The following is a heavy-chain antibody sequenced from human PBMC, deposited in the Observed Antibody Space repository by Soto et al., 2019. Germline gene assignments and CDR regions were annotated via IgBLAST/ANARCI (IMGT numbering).Heavy chain of an antibody. V-gene: IGHV1-69*06. CDR3: ARVRCSGGSCYPNDAFDI. D-gene: IGHD2-15*01. CDR2: IIPIFGTA. J-gene: IGHJ3*02. CDR1: GGTFSSYA. Sequence: QVQLVQSGAEVKKPGSSVKVSCKASGGTFSSYAISWVRQAPGQGLEWMGGIIPIFGTADYAQKLQGRVTITADKSTSTAYMELSSLRSEDTAVYYCARVRCSGGSCYPNDAFDIWGQGTMVTVSS.